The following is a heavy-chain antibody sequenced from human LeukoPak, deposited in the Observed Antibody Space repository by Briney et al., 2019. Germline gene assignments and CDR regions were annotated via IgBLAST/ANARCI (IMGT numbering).Heavy chain of an antibody. V-gene: IGHV3-23*01. J-gene: IGHJ4*02. CDR3: ASEREYYDFWSGYYTPSHFDY. CDR2: ISSSGGGT. D-gene: IGHD3-3*01. Sequence: GGSLRFSCAASGFTFSSYGMTWVRQAPGKGLEWVSVISSSGGGTYYADSVKGRFTSSRDNAKNSLYLQMNSLRAEDTAVYYCASEREYYDFWSGYYTPSHFDYWGQGTLVTVSP. CDR1: GFTFSSYG.